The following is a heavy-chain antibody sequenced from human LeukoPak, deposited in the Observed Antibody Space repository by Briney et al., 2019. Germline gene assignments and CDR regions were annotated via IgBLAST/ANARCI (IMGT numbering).Heavy chain of an antibody. CDR1: GYTFTGYY. J-gene: IGHJ5*02. CDR3: ARLADYYDSSGSAS. V-gene: IGHV1-2*02. Sequence: GASVKVSCKASGYTFTGYYMHWVRQAPGQGLEWMGWINPNSGGTNYAQKFQGRVTMTRDTSISTAYMELSRLRSDDTAVYYCARLADYYDSSGSASWGQGTLVTVSS. D-gene: IGHD3-22*01. CDR2: INPNSGGT.